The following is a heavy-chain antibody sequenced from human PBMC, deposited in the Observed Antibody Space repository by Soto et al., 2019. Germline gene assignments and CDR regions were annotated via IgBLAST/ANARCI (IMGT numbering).Heavy chain of an antibody. J-gene: IGHJ4*02. CDR3: ARSGYPSKMNDY. D-gene: IGHD3-3*01. V-gene: IGHV1-69*13. CDR2: IIPIFGTA. Sequence: VKVSCKASGGTFSSYAISWVRQAPGQGLEWMGGIIPIFGTANYAQKFQGRVTITADESTSTAYMELSSLRSEDTAVYYCARSGYPSKMNDYWGQGTLVTVSS. CDR1: GGTFSSYA.